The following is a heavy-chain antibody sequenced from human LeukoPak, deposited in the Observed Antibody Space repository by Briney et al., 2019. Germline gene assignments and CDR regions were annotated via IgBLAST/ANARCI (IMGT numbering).Heavy chain of an antibody. Sequence: SETLSLTCAVSGYSISSSYYWGWIRQPPGKRLEWIGSIYHSGSTYYNPSLKSRVTISVDTSKNQFSLRLSSVTAADTAVYYCARGVAVAANWFDPWGQGTLVTVSS. D-gene: IGHD6-19*01. V-gene: IGHV4-38-2*01. J-gene: IGHJ5*02. CDR3: ARGVAVAANWFDP. CDR2: IYHSGST. CDR1: GYSISSSYY.